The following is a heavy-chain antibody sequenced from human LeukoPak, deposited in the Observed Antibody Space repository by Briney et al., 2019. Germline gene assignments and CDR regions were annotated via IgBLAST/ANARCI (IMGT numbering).Heavy chain of an antibody. CDR2: SRNKANSYTT. V-gene: IGHV3-72*01. Sequence: PGGSLRLSCAASGFTFSDHYIDWVRQAPGKGLEWVGRSRNKANSYTTEYAASVKGRFTISRDDSKNSLYLQMNSLKTEGTAVYYCAPGGDYCSTTSCPSWGQGTMVTVSS. D-gene: IGHD2-2*01. CDR3: APGGDYCSTTSCPS. CDR1: GFTFSDHY. J-gene: IGHJ3*01.